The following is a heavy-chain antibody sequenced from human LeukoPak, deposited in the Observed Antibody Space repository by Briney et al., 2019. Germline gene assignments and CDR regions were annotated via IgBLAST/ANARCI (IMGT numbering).Heavy chain of an antibody. CDR1: GFTFSGFG. CDR3: ARGRGADYGGNSGYFDY. Sequence: GKSLRLSCAASGFTFSGFGMHWVRQAPGKGLEWVAVIWYDGSNEYYADSVKGRFTISRDNPKNTLYVQMNSLRAEDTAVYYCARGRGADYGGNSGYFDYWGQGTLVTVSS. D-gene: IGHD4-23*01. V-gene: IGHV3-33*01. J-gene: IGHJ4*02. CDR2: IWYDGSNE.